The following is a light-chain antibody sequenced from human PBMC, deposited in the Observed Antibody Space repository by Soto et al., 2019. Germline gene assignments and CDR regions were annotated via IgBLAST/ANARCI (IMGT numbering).Light chain of an antibody. J-gene: IGLJ1*01. CDR3: CSYAGSYTLYV. Sequence: QSALTQPRSXSGSPGQSVTISCTGTSSDVGGYNYVSWYQQHPGKAPKLMIYDVSKRPSGVPDRFSGSKSGNTASLTISGLQAEDEADYYCCSYAGSYTLYVFGTGTKVTVL. CDR2: DVS. V-gene: IGLV2-11*01. CDR1: SSDVGGYNY.